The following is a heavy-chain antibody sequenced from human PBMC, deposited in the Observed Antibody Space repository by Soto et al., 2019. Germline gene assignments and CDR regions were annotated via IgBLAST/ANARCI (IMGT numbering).Heavy chain of an antibody. V-gene: IGHV4-4*02. Sequence: QVQLQESGPGLVKPSGTLSLTCAVSGGSISSSNWWSWVRQPPGKGLEWIGEIYHSGSTNYNPSLXXXVXLSVDKSKNHFSLKLNSVTAADTAVYYCAKVRESRGPQPFDYWGQGTLVTVSS. J-gene: IGHJ4*02. CDR2: IYHSGST. CDR3: AKVRESRGPQPFDY. D-gene: IGHD3-10*01. CDR1: GGSISSSNW.